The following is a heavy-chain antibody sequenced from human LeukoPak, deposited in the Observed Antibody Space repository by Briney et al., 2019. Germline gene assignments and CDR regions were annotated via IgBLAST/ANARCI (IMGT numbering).Heavy chain of an antibody. J-gene: IGHJ6*03. Sequence: PGGSLRLSCAASGFTFDGYAMYWVRQAPGKGLEWVSGISWNSGSIGYADSVKGRFTISRDNAKNSLYLQMNSLRPEDTALYYCAKDSTHSNPRTGSGGMDVWGKGTTVTVSS. V-gene: IGHV3-9*01. CDR2: ISWNSGSI. D-gene: IGHD2-8*02. CDR1: GFTFDGYA. CDR3: AKDSTHSNPRTGSGGMDV.